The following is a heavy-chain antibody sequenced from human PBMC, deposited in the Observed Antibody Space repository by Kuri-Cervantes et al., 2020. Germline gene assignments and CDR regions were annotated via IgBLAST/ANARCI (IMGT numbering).Heavy chain of an antibody. V-gene: IGHV3-33*08. J-gene: IGHJ4*02. D-gene: IGHD3-16*01. CDR1: EFTFSSYW. CDR3: ARGWPGGRFDY. CDR2: IWYDGSNK. Sequence: GRSVRLSCADTEFTFSSYWMHWVRQSPSKGPEWVAVIWYDGSNKYYADSVKGRFTISRDNSKNTLYLQMNSLRAEDTAVYYCARGWPGGRFDYWGQGTLVTVSS.